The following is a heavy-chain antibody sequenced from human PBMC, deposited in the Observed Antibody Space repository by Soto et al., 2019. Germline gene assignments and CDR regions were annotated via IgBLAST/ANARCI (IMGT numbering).Heavy chain of an antibody. CDR2: IYWNDDK. D-gene: IGHD3-22*01. V-gene: IGHV2-5*01. CDR3: AHMPRSSGYYGYYFDY. CDR1: GFSLSTSGVG. Sequence: QITLKESGPTLVKPTQTLTLTCTFSGFSLSTSGVGVGWIRQPPGKALEWLALIYWNDDKRYSPSLKSRLTITKDTSKNQVVLTMTNMDPADTATYYCAHMPRSSGYYGYYFDYWGQGTLVTVSS. J-gene: IGHJ4*02.